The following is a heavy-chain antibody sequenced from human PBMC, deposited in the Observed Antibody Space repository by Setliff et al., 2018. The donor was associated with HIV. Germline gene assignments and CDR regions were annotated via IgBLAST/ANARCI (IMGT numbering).Heavy chain of an antibody. V-gene: IGHV4-38-2*02. D-gene: IGHD4-17*01. J-gene: IGHJ6*03. CDR2: IYHSGAT. CDR1: GDSVTTPYY. Sequence: PSQTLYLTCTLSGDSVTTPYYWGWIRQPPGKGLEWVGSIYHSGATYFTPSLKSRVTLSVDTSKNQFFLRLTSVSAADTGLYFCARHSPVTTEDYMDVWGKGTTVTVSS. CDR3: ARHSPVTTEDYMDV.